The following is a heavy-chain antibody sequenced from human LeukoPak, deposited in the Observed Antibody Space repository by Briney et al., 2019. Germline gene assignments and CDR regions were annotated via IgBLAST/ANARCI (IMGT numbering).Heavy chain of an antibody. Sequence: SVKVSCKASGGTFSSYAISWVRQAPGQGLEWMGRIIPIFGTANYAQKFQGRVTITTDTSTSTAYMELRSLRSDDTAVYYCARRGFRSQVDYWGQGTLVTVSS. J-gene: IGHJ4*02. CDR1: GGTFSSYA. CDR2: IIPIFGTA. V-gene: IGHV1-69*05. D-gene: IGHD3-10*01. CDR3: ARRGFRSQVDY.